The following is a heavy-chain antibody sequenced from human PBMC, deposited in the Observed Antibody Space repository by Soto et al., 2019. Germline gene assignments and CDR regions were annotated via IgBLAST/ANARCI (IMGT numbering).Heavy chain of an antibody. Sequence: GASVKVSCKASGYIFTNYAIHWVRQAPGQRLEWMGWINAGNGKTKYSQNFQGRVTITRDTSASIAYMEVNGLRSEDTAVYYCARARIQLWDKDHDYWGQGTLVTVSS. D-gene: IGHD5-18*01. CDR2: INAGNGKT. CDR1: GYIFTNYA. J-gene: IGHJ4*02. CDR3: ARARIQLWDKDHDY. V-gene: IGHV1-3*01.